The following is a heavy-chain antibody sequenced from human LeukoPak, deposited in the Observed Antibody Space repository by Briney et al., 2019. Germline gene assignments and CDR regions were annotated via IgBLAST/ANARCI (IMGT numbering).Heavy chain of an antibody. D-gene: IGHD4-23*01. J-gene: IGHJ4*02. V-gene: IGHV4-61*09. Sequence: SQTLSLTCTVSSGSISSGSYYWSWIRQPAGKGLEWIGYIYYSGGTNYNPSLKSRVTISVDTSKNQFSLKLSSVTAADTAVYYCASGTGGGNPFDYWGQGSLVTVSS. CDR2: IYYSGGT. CDR3: ASGTGGGNPFDY. CDR1: SGSISSGSYY.